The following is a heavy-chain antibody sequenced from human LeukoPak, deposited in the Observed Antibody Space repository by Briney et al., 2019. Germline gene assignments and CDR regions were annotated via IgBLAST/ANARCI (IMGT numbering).Heavy chain of an antibody. CDR1: GGSFSGYY. D-gene: IGHD2-15*01. CDR2: INHSGST. J-gene: IGHJ6*02. V-gene: IGHV4-34*01. CDR3: ARWSRYYYYYGMDV. Sequence: PSETLSLTCAVYGGSFSGYYWSWIRQPPGKGLEWIGEINHSGSTNYNPSLKSRVTISVDTSKNQFSLKLSSVTAADTAVYYCARWSRYYYYYGMDVWGQGTTVNVSS.